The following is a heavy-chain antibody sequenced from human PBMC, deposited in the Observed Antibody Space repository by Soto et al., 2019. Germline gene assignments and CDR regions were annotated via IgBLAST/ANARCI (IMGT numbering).Heavy chain of an antibody. J-gene: IGHJ4*02. Sequence: QVQLVESGGGVVQPGRSLRLSCAASGFTFSSYGMHWVRQAPGKGLEWVAVIWDDGSNKYYADSVKGRFTISRDNSKKTLYLQMNSLRADDTAMYYCARGYDRYCSGGSCLIYFDYWGQGTLVTVSS. CDR1: GFTFSSYG. CDR2: IWDDGSNK. D-gene: IGHD2-15*01. V-gene: IGHV3-33*01. CDR3: ARGYDRYCSGGSCLIYFDY.